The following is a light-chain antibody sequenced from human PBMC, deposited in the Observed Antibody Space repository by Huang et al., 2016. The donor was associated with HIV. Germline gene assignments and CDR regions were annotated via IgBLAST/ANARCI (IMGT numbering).Light chain of an antibody. CDR2: DAS. V-gene: IGKV3-11*01. CDR1: QSVTNF. CDR3: QQRNDWPPYT. J-gene: IGKJ2*01. Sequence: EVVLTQSPATLSLSPGERATLSCMASQSVTNFLAWYQQKPGQPPRLLSYDASTRATGIPPRFSGSGSGTDFTLTISSLEPEDFAVYYWQQRNDWPPYTFGQGTRLEIK.